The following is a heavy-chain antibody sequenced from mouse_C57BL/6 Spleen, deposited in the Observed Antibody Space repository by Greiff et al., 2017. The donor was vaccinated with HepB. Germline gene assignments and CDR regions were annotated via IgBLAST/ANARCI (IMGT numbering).Heavy chain of an antibody. D-gene: IGHD1-1*01. J-gene: IGHJ1*03. Sequence: VQLQQSGAELVKPGASVKLSCKASGYTFTSYWMHWVKQRPGQGLEWIGMIHPNSGSTNYNEKFKSKATLTVDKSSSTAYMQLSSLTSEDSAVYYCARSRITTVVADWYFDVWGTRTTVTVSS. CDR3: ARSRITTVVADWYFDV. V-gene: IGHV1-64*01. CDR1: GYTFTSYW. CDR2: IHPNSGST.